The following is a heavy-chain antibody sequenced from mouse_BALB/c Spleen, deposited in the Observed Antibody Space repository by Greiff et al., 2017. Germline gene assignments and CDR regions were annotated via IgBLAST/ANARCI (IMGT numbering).Heavy chain of an antibody. D-gene: IGHD3-2*01. J-gene: IGHJ3*01. CDR2: ISSGGSYT. V-gene: IGHV5-9-4*01. CDR3: ARRDSSGYLAWFAY. Sequence: EVKLMESGGGLVKPGGSLKLSCAASGFTFSSYAMSWVRQSPEKRLEWVAEISSGGSYTYYPDTVTGRFTISRDNAKNTLYLEMSSLRSEDTAMYYCARRDSSGYLAWFAYWGQGTLVTVSA. CDR1: GFTFSSYA.